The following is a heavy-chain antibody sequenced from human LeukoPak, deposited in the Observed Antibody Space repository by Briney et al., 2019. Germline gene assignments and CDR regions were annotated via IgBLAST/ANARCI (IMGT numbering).Heavy chain of an antibody. CDR2: ISSSGSGGST. V-gene: IGHV3-23*01. Sequence: GGSLRLSCVASGVTLSNYAMSWARQAPGKGLEWVSGISSSGSGGSTYYADSVKGRFTISRDNSKNTLYLQMNSLRAEDTAVYYCALTYYYDSSGYNFDYWGQGTLVTVSS. CDR3: ALTYYYDSSGYNFDY. J-gene: IGHJ4*02. CDR1: GVTLSNYA. D-gene: IGHD3-22*01.